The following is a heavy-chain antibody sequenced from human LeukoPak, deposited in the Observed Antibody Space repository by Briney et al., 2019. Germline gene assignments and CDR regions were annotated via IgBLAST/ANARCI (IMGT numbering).Heavy chain of an antibody. CDR2: ISGSGGST. V-gene: IGHV3-23*01. J-gene: IGHJ4*02. CDR3: AKGRKRFGEISFDY. CDR1: GFTFSSYA. Sequence: GGSLRLSCAASGFTFSSYAMSWVRQAPGKGREWVSAISGSGGSTYYADSVKGRFTISRDNSKNTLYLQMNSLRAEDTAVYYCAKGRKRFGEISFDYWGQGTLVTVSS. D-gene: IGHD3-10*01.